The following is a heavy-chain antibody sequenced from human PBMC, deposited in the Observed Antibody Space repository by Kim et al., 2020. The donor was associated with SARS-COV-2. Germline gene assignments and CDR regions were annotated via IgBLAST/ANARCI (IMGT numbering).Heavy chain of an antibody. J-gene: IGHJ6*02. D-gene: IGHD6-19*01. V-gene: IGHV3-30-3*01. CDR1: GFTFSSYA. Sequence: GGSLRLSCAASGFTFSSYAMHWVRQAPGKGLEWVAVISYDGSNKYYADSVKGRFTISRDNSKNTLYLQMNSLRAEDTAVYYCARVYSSGWYYEYYYYYYGMDVWGQGTTVTVSS. CDR3: ARVYSSGWYYEYYYYYYGMDV. CDR2: ISYDGSNK.